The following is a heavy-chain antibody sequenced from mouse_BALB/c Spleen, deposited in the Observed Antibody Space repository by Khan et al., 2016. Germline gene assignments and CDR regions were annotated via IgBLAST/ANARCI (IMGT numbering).Heavy chain of an antibody. V-gene: IGHV4-1*02. D-gene: IGHD1-1*01. CDR1: GFDFSRYW. J-gene: IGHJ4*01. CDR3: ARRGYGSCYYAMDY. CDR2: INPDRSSI. Sequence: EVKLLESGGGLVQPGGSLKISCAASGFDFSRYWMSWVRQAPGKGLEWIGEINPDRSSIHYTPSLKDNFIISRDNAKNTLYLQMSKVRSEDTALYYWARRGYGSCYYAMDYWGQGTSVTVSS.